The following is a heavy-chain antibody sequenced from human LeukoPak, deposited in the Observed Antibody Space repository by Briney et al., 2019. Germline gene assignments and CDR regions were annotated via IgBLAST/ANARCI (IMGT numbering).Heavy chain of an antibody. J-gene: IGHJ4*02. CDR1: GFTFSSYS. CDR2: ISSSSGYI. D-gene: IGHD2-15*01. V-gene: IGHV3-21*01. Sequence: QPGGSLRLSCAASGFTFSSYSMNWVRQAPGKGLEWVSSISSSSGYIYYADSLKGRFTISRDNAKNLLFLQMSSLRAEDTAVYYCVREVVVATAYDYWGQGTLVTVSS. CDR3: VREVVVATAYDY.